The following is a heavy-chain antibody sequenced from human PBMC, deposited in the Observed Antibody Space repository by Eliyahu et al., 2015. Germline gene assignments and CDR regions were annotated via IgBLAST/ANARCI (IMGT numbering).Heavy chain of an antibody. V-gene: IGHV3-30*02. CDR1: XFXFSSYG. Sequence: QVQLVESGGGVVQPGGSLXLSXAAXXFXFSSYGMHWVRQAPGKGLEWVAFIRYDGSNKYYADSVKGRFTISRDNSKNTLYLQMNSLRAEDTAVYYCEAAGTGYYYYYGMDVWGQGTTVTVSS. J-gene: IGHJ6*02. D-gene: IGHD6-13*01. CDR3: EAAGTGYYYYYGMDV. CDR2: IRYDGSNK.